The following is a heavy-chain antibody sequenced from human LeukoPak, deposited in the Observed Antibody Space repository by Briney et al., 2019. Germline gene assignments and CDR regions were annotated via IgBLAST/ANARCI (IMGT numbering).Heavy chain of an antibody. V-gene: IGHV1-18*01. D-gene: IGHD4-17*01. CDR1: GYTFTNYG. CDR3: ASDDYGAYVSYFQH. J-gene: IGHJ1*01. CDR2: ISGYSGKT. Sequence: ASVKVSCKASGYTFTNYGISWVRHAPGQGPERMGWISGYSGKTNFAQKFQGRVTMTTDTSSRKAYLELMSLRTDDTAVYYCASDDYGAYVSYFQHWGQGTMVIV.